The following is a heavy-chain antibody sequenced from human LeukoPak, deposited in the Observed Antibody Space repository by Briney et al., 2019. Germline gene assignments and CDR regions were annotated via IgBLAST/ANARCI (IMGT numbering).Heavy chain of an antibody. CDR2: INPKSGGT. V-gene: IGHV1-2*02. D-gene: IGHD1-26*01. CDR3: TRALGSDY. Sequence: GASVKVSCKTSGYTFTDCFIHWVRQAPGQGLEWMGWINPKSGGTFYAQKFQGRVTMTRDTSISTAYMELSSLRSDDTAMYYCTRALGSDYWGQGTLVTVSS. CDR1: GYTFTDCF. J-gene: IGHJ4*02.